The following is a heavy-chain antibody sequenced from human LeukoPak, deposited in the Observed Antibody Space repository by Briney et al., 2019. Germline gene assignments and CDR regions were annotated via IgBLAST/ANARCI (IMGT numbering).Heavy chain of an antibody. J-gene: IGHJ4*02. CDR1: GGSFSGYY. Sequence: SETLSLTCAVYGGSFSGYYWSWIRQPPGKGLEWIGEINHSGSTNYNPSLKSRVTISVDKSKNQFSLKLSSVTAADTAVYYCARPESGDFWSGYIYWGQGTLVTVSS. D-gene: IGHD3-3*01. CDR2: INHSGST. CDR3: ARPESGDFWSGYIY. V-gene: IGHV4-34*01.